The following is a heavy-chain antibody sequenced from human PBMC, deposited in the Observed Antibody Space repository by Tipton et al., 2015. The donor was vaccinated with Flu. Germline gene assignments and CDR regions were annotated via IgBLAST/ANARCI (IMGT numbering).Heavy chain of an antibody. J-gene: IGHJ5*02. D-gene: IGHD4-11*01. Sequence: LRLSCGVSGDSIRSSNYYWGWIRQPSGKGLEWIGNTFHSGNTYLNPSLKSRVTISIDTSKNQFSLKLSSVTAADTAVYYCARRDYSNYVSEPKNWFDPWGQGALVTVSS. CDR1: GDSIRSSNYY. CDR2: TFHSGNT. V-gene: IGHV4-39*07. CDR3: ARRDYSNYVSEPKNWFDP.